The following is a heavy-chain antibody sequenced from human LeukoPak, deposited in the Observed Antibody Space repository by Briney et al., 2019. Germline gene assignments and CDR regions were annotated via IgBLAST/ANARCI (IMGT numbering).Heavy chain of an antibody. CDR1: GFTFRSYN. V-gene: IGHV3-48*02. CDR2: ISRTSSTI. CDR3: ARDKDNDYGDHFDY. J-gene: IGHJ4*02. D-gene: IGHD4-17*01. Sequence: GGSLRLSCAASGFTFRSYNMNGVRQAPGKGLEWVSYISRTSSTIYYAYSVKGRFPITRDNAKTSLYLQMNILRDEDTAVYYYARDKDNDYGDHFDYWGQGTLVTVSS.